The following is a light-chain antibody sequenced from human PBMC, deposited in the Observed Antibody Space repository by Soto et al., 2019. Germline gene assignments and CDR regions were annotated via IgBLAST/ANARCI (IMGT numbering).Light chain of an antibody. CDR2: DVS. CDR1: SSDVGGYNF. V-gene: IGLV2-14*01. CDR3: SSYTSSRTLV. J-gene: IGLJ2*01. Sequence: QSALTQPASVSGSPGQSITISCTGTSSDVGGYNFVSWYQQHPGKAPKVMICDVSNRPSGVSNRFSGSKSGNTASLTISGLQAEDEADYYCSSYTSSRTLVFGGGTNLTVL.